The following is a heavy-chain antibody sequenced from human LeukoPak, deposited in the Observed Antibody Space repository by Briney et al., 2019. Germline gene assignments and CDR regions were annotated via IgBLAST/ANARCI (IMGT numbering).Heavy chain of an antibody. CDR3: ARDKIEGPTRLDY. CDR2: IKQDESEK. Sequence: GGSLRLSCAASGFTFSSYWMSWVRQAPGKGLEWVANIKQDESEKYYVDSLKGRFTISRDNAKNSLYLQMNSLRAEDTAVYYCARDKIEGPTRLDYWGQGILVTVSS. J-gene: IGHJ4*02. D-gene: IGHD1-1*01. CDR1: GFTFSSYW. V-gene: IGHV3-7*01.